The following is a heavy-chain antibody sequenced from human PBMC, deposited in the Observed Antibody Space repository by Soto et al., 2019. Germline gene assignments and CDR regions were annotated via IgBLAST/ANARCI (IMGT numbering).Heavy chain of an antibody. V-gene: IGHV4-31*03. J-gene: IGHJ4*02. CDR3: ARGSRNSRVDY. CDR1: GGPISSGCYY. CDR2: IYYSGST. D-gene: IGHD6-13*01. Sequence: QVQLQESGPGLVKPSQTLSLTCTVSGGPISSGCYYWSWIRQHPGKGLEWIGYIYYSGSTYYNPSRKSRVTISVDTSKNQFSLKLSSVTAADTAVYYCARGSRNSRVDYWGQGTLVTVSS.